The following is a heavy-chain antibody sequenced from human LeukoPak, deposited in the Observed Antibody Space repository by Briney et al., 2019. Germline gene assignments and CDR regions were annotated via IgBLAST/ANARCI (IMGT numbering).Heavy chain of an antibody. CDR2: VYYSGST. V-gene: IGHV4-39*07. J-gene: IGHJ6*03. CDR3: ARVHYDSSGAGYYYYMDV. CDR1: GGSISFSTYY. D-gene: IGHD3-22*01. Sequence: SETLSLTCTVSGGSISFSTYYWGWIRQPPGKGLEWIGSVYYSGSTFYNPSLKSRVTISINTSKNQFSLRLTSVTAADTAVYYCARVHYDSSGAGYYYYMDVWGKGTTVTVSS.